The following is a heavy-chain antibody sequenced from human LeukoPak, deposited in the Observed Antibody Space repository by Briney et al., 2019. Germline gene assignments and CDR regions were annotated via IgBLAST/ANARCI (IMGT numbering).Heavy chain of an antibody. V-gene: IGHV1-18*01. J-gene: IGHJ5*02. CDR2: ISCYDGTT. D-gene: IGHD6-19*01. CDR1: GYTFRSHG. Sequence: GASVKVSCEASGYTFRSHGISWVRQAPGQGLEWMGWISCYDGTTKYAQKFQGRVILTTDSSTRTAYMELRNLRSDDTAVYYCARDPSNTSGWKTWFDTWGQGTLVTVSS. CDR3: ARDPSNTSGWKTWFDT.